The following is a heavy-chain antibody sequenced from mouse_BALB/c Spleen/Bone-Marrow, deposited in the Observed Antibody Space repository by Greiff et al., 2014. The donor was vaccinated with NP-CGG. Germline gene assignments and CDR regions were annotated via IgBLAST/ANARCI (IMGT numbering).Heavy chain of an antibody. V-gene: IGHV1S56*01. CDR3: AHDGLLPGMDY. CDR1: GYTFTSYD. Sequence: QVQLQQSGAELVKPGASVKLSCKASGYTFTSYDMHWVRQRPEQGLEWIGWIFPGDNSTKYNEKFKGKATLTTDKSSSTAYMQLSSLTSEDSAVYFCAHDGLLPGMDYWGQGTSVTVSS. D-gene: IGHD2-3*01. J-gene: IGHJ4*01. CDR2: IFPGDNST.